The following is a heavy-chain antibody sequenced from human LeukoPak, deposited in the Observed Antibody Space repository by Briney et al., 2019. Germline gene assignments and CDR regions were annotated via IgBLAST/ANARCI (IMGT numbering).Heavy chain of an antibody. Sequence: GGSLRLSCAASGFTFSSYSMNWVRQAPGKGLEWVSYISSRSATIYYADSVKGRFTISRDNAKNSLYLQMNSLRAEDTAVYYCARDPLSSSSFDLWGQGTLVTVSA. CDR1: GFTFSSYS. CDR3: ARDPLSSSSFDL. V-gene: IGHV3-48*01. J-gene: IGHJ4*02. D-gene: IGHD6-13*01. CDR2: ISSRSATI.